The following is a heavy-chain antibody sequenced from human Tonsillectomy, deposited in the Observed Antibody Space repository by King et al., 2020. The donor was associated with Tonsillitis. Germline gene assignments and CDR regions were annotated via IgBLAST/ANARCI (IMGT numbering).Heavy chain of an antibody. CDR1: GGSISSYY. V-gene: IGHV4-59*01. CDR3: ARGRGAGGGWSGFDY. D-gene: IGHD6-19*01. CDR2: MYYSGRT. J-gene: IGHJ4*02. Sequence: VQLQESGPGLVKPSETLSLTCTVSGGSISSYYWSWIRQPPGKGLEWIAYMYYSGRTNYNPSLKSRVTISVDTSKKQVSLKLSSVTAADTAVYYCARGRGAGGGWSGFDYWGQGTLVTVSS.